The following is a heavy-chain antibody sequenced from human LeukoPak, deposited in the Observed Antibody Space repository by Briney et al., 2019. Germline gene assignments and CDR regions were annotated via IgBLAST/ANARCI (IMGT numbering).Heavy chain of an antibody. CDR2: INPNSGGT. V-gene: IGHV1-2*02. Sequence: GASVKVSCKASGYTFTGYYMHWVRQAPGQGLEWMGWINPNSGGTNYAQKYQGRVTMTRDRSISTAYMELSRLRSDDTAVYYCAREGRYSSSSIPHYWGQGTLVTVSS. CDR1: GYTFTGYY. CDR3: AREGRYSSSSIPHY. J-gene: IGHJ4*02. D-gene: IGHD6-6*01.